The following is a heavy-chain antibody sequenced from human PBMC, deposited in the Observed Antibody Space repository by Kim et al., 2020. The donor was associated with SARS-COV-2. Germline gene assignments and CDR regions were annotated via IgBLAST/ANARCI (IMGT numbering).Heavy chain of an antibody. CDR2: IFYSGKT. CDR1: GDSITNYY. J-gene: IGHJ4*02. Sequence: SETLSLTCSVSGDSITNYYWHWIRQPPGKGLEWIGYIFYSGKTDYNPSLANRITISSDTSRNEFSLDLTSVTAADTAVYYCAIGGGSSSWSADYYFDSWGQGTLVTVSS. D-gene: IGHD6-13*01. V-gene: IGHV4-59*03. CDR3: AIGGGSSSWSADYYFDS.